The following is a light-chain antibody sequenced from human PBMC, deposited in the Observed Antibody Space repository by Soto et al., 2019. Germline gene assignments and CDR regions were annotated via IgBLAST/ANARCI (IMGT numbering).Light chain of an antibody. CDR1: SSDVGGYNY. J-gene: IGLJ1*01. CDR2: EVS. V-gene: IGLV2-14*01. Sequence: QSALTQPASVSGSPGQSITISCTGTSSDVGGYNYVSWYQQHPGKAPKLMIFEVSSRPSGVSYRFSGSKSGNTASLTISGLQAEDEADYYCSSYTSSSTLYVFGSGTKLNVL. CDR3: SSYTSSSTLYV.